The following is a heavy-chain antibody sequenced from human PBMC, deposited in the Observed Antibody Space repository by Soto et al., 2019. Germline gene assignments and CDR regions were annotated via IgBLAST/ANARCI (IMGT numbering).Heavy chain of an antibody. CDR3: ASGASRWYPYFFDS. Sequence: QAQVVQSGAEVRKPGSSVKLSCKASEGTFNSYAIAWVRQAPGQGLEWMGGIIPYYNTLNYAQKFQDRVTITADDSTNTVYMEVSSLRSDDTAVYFCASGASRWYPYFFDSRAQGPLVTVSS. V-gene: IGHV1-69*01. CDR1: EGTFNSYA. D-gene: IGHD6-13*01. J-gene: IGHJ4*02. CDR2: IIPYYNTL.